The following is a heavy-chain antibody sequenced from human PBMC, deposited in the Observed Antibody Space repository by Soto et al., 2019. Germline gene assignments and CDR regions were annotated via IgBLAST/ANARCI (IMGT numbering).Heavy chain of an antibody. CDR1: GFTFSSYS. D-gene: IGHD4-17*01. J-gene: IGHJ4*02. CDR2: ISSSSSTI. Sequence: PGGFLRLPCAASGFTFSSYSMNWVRQAPGKGLEWVSYISSSSSTIYYADSVKGRFTISRDNAKNSLYLQMNSLRAEDTAVYYCARRYGEPFDYWGQGTLVTVSS. V-gene: IGHV3-48*01. CDR3: ARRYGEPFDY.